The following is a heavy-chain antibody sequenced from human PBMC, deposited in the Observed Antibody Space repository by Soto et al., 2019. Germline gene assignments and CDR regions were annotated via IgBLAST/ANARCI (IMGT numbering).Heavy chain of an antibody. J-gene: IGHJ4*02. CDR1: GFTFRSYV. Sequence: QVQLVESGGGVVQPGTSLRLSCVGSGFTFRSYVIHWVRQAPGKGLEWVALTSYDGSSNFYGDSVKGRFTISRENSRNTVELQMDSLRLDDAALYYCARWGTTGGLDVWGQGTLVSVSS. CDR3: ARWGTTGGLDV. D-gene: IGHD3-16*01. V-gene: IGHV3-33*05. CDR2: TSYDGSSN.